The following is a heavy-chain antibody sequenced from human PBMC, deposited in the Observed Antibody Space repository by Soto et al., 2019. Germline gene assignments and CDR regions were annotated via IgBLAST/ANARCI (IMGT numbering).Heavy chain of an antibody. V-gene: IGHV4-59*01. CDR3: AAGEASSRNLAPYYLDF. CDR1: GGSMRNYF. D-gene: IGHD6-13*01. J-gene: IGHJ4*02. CDR2: IHYSGTT. Sequence: PSDTLSLTCTVSGGSMRNYFWTWIRQPPGKGREWIGYIHYSGTTSFFPSYTPTLRSRVTISEDTSKNQFSLKLLSVTTADTAVYFCAAGEASSRNLAPYYLDFWGQGTLVTVSS.